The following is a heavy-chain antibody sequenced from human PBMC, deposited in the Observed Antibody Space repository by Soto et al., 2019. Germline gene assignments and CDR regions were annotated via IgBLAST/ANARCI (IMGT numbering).Heavy chain of an antibody. CDR3: ASSSSPRYYYYGMDV. CDR1: GGTFSSYA. CDR2: IIPIFGTA. Sequence: VKVSCKASGGTFSSYAISWVRQAPGRGLEWMGGIIPIFGTANYAQKFQGRVTITADESTSTAYMELSSLRSEDTAVYCCASSSSPRYYYYGMDVWGQGTTVTVSS. J-gene: IGHJ6*02. V-gene: IGHV1-69*13. D-gene: IGHD6-13*01.